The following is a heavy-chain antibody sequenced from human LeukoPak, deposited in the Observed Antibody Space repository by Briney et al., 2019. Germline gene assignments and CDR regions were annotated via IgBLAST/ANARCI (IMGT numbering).Heavy chain of an antibody. D-gene: IGHD2-2*01. CDR1: GFTFSSST. CDR2: ISRRSIYI. J-gene: IGHJ4*02. CDR3: ARSPPYCSSTSCYAGDY. Sequence: GGSLRLFCVASGFTFSSSTLNCVPEPPGRGLEGGSSISRRSIYIFSADSVKGRFTISRDNAKNSLSLQINSLTAEDTTVYYCARSPPYCSSTSCYAGDYWGQGTLVTVSS. V-gene: IGHV3-21*01.